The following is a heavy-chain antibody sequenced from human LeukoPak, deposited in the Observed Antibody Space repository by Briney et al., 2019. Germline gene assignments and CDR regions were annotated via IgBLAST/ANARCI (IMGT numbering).Heavy chain of an antibody. J-gene: IGHJ4*02. D-gene: IGHD6-19*01. CDR1: GGSVTSYY. Sequence: KPSETLSLTCTVSGGSVTSYYWSWIRHPPGRGREWIGYIYYNGSPAYNPSLKSRVTISVDTSRNQFSLKLRSVTPADTAVYYCARQRRRSGGWDYWGQGTLVSVSS. V-gene: IGHV4-59*02. CDR3: ARQRRRSGGWDY. CDR2: IYYNGSP.